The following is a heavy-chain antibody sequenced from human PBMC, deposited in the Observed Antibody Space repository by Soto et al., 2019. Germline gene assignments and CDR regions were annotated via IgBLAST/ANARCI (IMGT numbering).Heavy chain of an antibody. D-gene: IGHD5-12*01. CDR2: IIPIFGTA. CDR1: GGTFSSYA. Sequence: QVQLVQSGAEVKKPGSSVKVSCKASGGTFSSYAISWVRQAPGQGLEWMGGIIPIFGTANYAQKFQGRVTITADEXXSXAXXELSSLRSEDTAVYYCARDQVVATKLYYYYYGMDVWGQGTTVTVSS. V-gene: IGHV1-69*12. J-gene: IGHJ6*02. CDR3: ARDQVVATKLYYYYYGMDV.